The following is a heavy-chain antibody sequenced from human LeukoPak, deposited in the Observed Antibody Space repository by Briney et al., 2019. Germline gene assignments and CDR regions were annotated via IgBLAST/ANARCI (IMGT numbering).Heavy chain of an antibody. Sequence: SQTLSLTCTVSGGSISSGSYYWSWIRQPAGKGLEWIGRIYTYESPNYNPSLKSRVTISVDTSKNQFSLKLTSVTAADTAVYYCARAHSGGWYVGIDYWGQGTLVTVSS. V-gene: IGHV4-61*02. CDR1: GGSISSGSYY. J-gene: IGHJ4*02. CDR3: ARAHSGGWYVGIDY. D-gene: IGHD6-19*01. CDR2: IYTYESP.